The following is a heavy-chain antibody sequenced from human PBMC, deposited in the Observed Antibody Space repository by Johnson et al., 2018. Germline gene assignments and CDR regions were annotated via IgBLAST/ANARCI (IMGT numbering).Heavy chain of an antibody. CDR1: GFTFTSSW. V-gene: IGHV3-74*01. Sequence: VQLQESGGGLVQPGGSLRLSCGASGFTFTSSWMHWVRQRPGNGLMWVSRISSNGDTRYADFVEGRFTISRDNAKNTLYMQMSSLRAEDTAVYYCVRNLGYCTNGVCFDFWGQGTLVTVSS. D-gene: IGHD2-8*01. J-gene: IGHJ4*02. CDR2: ISSNGDT. CDR3: VRNLGYCTNGVCFDF.